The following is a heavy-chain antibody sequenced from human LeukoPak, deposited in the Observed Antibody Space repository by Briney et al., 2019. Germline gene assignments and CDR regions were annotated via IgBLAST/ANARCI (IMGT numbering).Heavy chain of an antibody. CDR1: GGSISSYY. D-gene: IGHD4-17*01. CDR3: ARVWEANYGDHNYYGMDV. CDR2: IYTSGST. V-gene: IGHV4-4*07. Sequence: SETLSLTCTVSGGSISSYYWSWIRQPAGMGLEWIGRIYTSGSTNYNPSLKSRVTMSVDTSKNQFSLKLSSVTAADAAVYYCARVWEANYGDHNYYGMDVWGQGTTVTVSS. J-gene: IGHJ6*02.